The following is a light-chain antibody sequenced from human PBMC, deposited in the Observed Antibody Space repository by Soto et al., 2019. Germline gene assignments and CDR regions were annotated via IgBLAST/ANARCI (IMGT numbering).Light chain of an antibody. CDR3: SSYAGSNNPVV. CDR1: SSDVGGYNS. CDR2: EVS. J-gene: IGLJ2*01. V-gene: IGLV2-8*01. Sequence: QSALTQPASVSGSPGQSITISCTGTSSDVGGYNSVSWYQQHPGKAPKLMIYEVSKRPSGVPDRFSGSKSGNTASLTVSGLQAEDEADYYCSSYAGSNNPVVFGGGTQLTVL.